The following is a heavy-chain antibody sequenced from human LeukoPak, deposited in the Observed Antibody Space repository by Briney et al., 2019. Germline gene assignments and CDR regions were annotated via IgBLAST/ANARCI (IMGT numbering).Heavy chain of an antibody. CDR1: GGSFSGYY. CDR3: ARERHYYGSGSYYTNYYYYGMDV. J-gene: IGHJ6*02. V-gene: IGHV4-34*01. D-gene: IGHD3-10*01. CDR2: INHSGST. Sequence: SEALSLTCAVYGGSFSGYYWSWIRQPPGKGLEWIGEINHSGSTNYNPSLKGRVTISVDTSKNQFSLKLSSVTAADTAVYYCARERHYYGSGSYYTNYYYYGMDVWGQGTTVTVSS.